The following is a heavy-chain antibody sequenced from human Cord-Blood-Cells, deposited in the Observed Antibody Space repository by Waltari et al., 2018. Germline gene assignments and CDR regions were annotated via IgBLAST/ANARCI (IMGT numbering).Heavy chain of an antibody. Sequence: EVQLVESGGGSVQPGGSLRLSCAASVFSFSISWMSWVRQAPGKGLEWVANIKQDGSEKYYVDSVKGRFTISRDNAKNSLYLQMNSLRAEDTAVYYCARDGGGDYWGQGTLVTVSS. J-gene: IGHJ4*02. CDR3: ARDGGGDY. D-gene: IGHD3-16*01. CDR1: VFSFSISW. V-gene: IGHV3-7*01. CDR2: IKQDGSEK.